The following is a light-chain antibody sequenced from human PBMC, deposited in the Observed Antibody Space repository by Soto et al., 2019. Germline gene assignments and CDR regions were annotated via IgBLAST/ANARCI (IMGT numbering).Light chain of an antibody. CDR3: AAWDESPNVPV. CDR1: NSNIGRNT. V-gene: IGLV1-44*01. Sequence: QLVLTQPPSASGTPGQRVTISCSRSNSNIGRNTVNWYQQFPGAAPNLLIHSDNQRPSGVPDRFSGSRSGTSASLAISGLQSEDEADYYCAAWDESPNVPVFGGGTKLTVL. J-gene: IGLJ3*02. CDR2: SDN.